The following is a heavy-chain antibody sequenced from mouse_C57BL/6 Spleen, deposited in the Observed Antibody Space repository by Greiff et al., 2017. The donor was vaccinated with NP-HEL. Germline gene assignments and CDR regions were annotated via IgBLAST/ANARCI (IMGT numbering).Heavy chain of an antibody. Sequence: EVQLQQSGPELVKPGASVKISCKASGYTFTDYYMNWVKQSHGKSLEWIGDINPNNGGTSYNQKFKGKATLTVDKSSSTAYMELRSLTSEDSAVYYCARGRALSTSFAYWGQGTLVTVSA. CDR1: GYTFTDYY. J-gene: IGHJ3*01. CDR3: ARGRALSTSFAY. V-gene: IGHV1-26*01. D-gene: IGHD1-1*01. CDR2: INPNNGGT.